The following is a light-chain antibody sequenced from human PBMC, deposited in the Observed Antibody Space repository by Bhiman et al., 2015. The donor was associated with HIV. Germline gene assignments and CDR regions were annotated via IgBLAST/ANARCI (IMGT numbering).Light chain of an antibody. V-gene: IGLV2-14*01. CDR1: RSDVGHSDF. CDR3: SSYTSRSTYV. J-gene: IGLJ1*01. Sequence: QSALTQPLSASGSPGQSLTISCTGSRSDVGHSDFVSWYRQYPGKAPTIILYEVDKRPSGVSARFSGSKSGNTASLTISGLQAEDEADYYCSSYTSRSTYVFGTGTKVTVL. CDR2: EVD.